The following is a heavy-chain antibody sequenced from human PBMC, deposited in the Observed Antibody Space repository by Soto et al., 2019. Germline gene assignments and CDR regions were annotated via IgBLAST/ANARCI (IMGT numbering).Heavy chain of an antibody. J-gene: IGHJ4*02. D-gene: IGHD3-10*01. V-gene: IGHV3-53*01. CDR3: GTHAGGGGY. CDR2: IYSGGYT. Sequence: EVQLVESGGGLIQPGGSLRLSCAVSGFTVSNNYMSWVRQAPGKGLEGVSVIYSGGYTAYGDSVKGRFTISRDNSKNTLYPKKNRRRAAGPVVYYWGTHAGGGGYWGQGTLVTVSS. CDR1: GFTVSNNY.